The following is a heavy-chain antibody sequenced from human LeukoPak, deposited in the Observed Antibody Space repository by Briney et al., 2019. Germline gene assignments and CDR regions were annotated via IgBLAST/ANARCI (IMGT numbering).Heavy chain of an antibody. CDR2: ISGDGSCT. J-gene: IGHJ4*02. D-gene: IGHD2-15*01. CDR3: AKDIGRYSPYYFDY. Sequence: PGGTLRLSCAVSGFTFDVYGMHWVRQTPAKGLVWVFLISGDGSCTYYADSVKGRFTISRDNSKNSLYLQMNSLRTEDTALYYCAKDIGRYSPYYFDYWGQGTLVTVPS. V-gene: IGHV3-43*02. CDR1: GFTFDVYG.